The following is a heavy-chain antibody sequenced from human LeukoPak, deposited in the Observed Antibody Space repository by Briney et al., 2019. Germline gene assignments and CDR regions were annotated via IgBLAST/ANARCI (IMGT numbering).Heavy chain of an antibody. J-gene: IGHJ4*02. V-gene: IGHV3-23*01. CDR3: ARLGREGYSYAYFDY. CDR2: VNTGGGST. D-gene: IGHD5-18*01. CDR1: GFTFISYA. Sequence: PGGSLRLSCAASGFTFISYAMSWVHQAPGKGLEWVSTVNTGGGSTYYADSVKGRFTISRDNSKNTLYLQMNSLRAEDTAIYYCARLGREGYSYAYFDYWGQGTLVTVSS.